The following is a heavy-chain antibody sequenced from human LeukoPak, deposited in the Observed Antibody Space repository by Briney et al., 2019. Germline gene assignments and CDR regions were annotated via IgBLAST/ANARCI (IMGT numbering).Heavy chain of an antibody. J-gene: IGHJ4*02. V-gene: IGHV3-7*04. D-gene: IGHD2-21*01. CDR3: VRGDWYFDY. CDR2: INRDGTEK. CDR1: GFNFSDSR. Sequence: PGGSLRLSCTTSGFNFSDSRMTWVRQAPGKGPEWVANINRDGTEKRFLASVEGRFTISRDNAKNSLDLQMRSLRPQDTAVYFCVRGDWYFDYWGQGILVTVSS.